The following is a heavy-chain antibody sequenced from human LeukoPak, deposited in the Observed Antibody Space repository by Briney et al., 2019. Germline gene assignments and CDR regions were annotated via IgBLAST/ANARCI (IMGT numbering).Heavy chain of an antibody. CDR3: ARDSGYSGYDLRCDY. Sequence: SVKVSCKASGGTFSSYAISWVRQAPGQGLEWMGGIIPIFGTANYAQKFQGRVTITADESTSTAYVELSSLRSEDTAVYYCARDSGYSGYDLRCDYWGQGTLVTVSS. CDR2: IIPIFGTA. J-gene: IGHJ4*02. D-gene: IGHD5-12*01. V-gene: IGHV1-69*13. CDR1: GGTFSSYA.